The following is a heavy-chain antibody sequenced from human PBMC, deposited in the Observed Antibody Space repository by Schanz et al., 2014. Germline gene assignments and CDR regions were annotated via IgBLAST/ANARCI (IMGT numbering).Heavy chain of an antibody. V-gene: IGHV3-7*01. Sequence: EVQLVESGGGLVQPGGSLRLSCAASGFTFSGYWMSWVRQAPGEGLVWVANIKLDGSEKYYVDSVKGRFTISRDNAKNSLYLQMNSLTAEDTAVYYCARGGATRFDYWGQGTLVTVSS. D-gene: IGHD1-26*01. CDR2: IKLDGSEK. CDR3: ARGGATRFDY. J-gene: IGHJ4*02. CDR1: GFTFSGYW.